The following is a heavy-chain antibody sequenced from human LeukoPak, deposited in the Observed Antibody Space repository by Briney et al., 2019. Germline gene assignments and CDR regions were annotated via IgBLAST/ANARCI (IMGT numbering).Heavy chain of an antibody. CDR3: ARDRTTVTVFDY. Sequence: HAGGSLRLSCAASGFTFSSHWMHWVRQAPGKGLVWVSRIKTDGSITSYADSVKGRFTISRDNAKNTLYLQMNSLRAEDTAVYYCARDRTTVTVFDYWGQGTLVTVSS. CDR1: GFTFSSHW. D-gene: IGHD4-17*01. V-gene: IGHV3-74*01. CDR2: IKTDGSIT. J-gene: IGHJ4*02.